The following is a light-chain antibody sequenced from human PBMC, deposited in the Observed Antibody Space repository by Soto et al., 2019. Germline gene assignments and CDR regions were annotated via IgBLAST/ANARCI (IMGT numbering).Light chain of an antibody. CDR3: QHYSSSPRT. CDR1: ESVSSSY. Sequence: EIVLTQSPGTLSLSPRERATLSCRASESVSSSYLAWYQQKPGQAPRLLIYGASSRATGIPDRFSGSGSGTDFTLTISTLEPEDFAVYYCQHYSSSPRTFGQGTKLEIK. CDR2: GAS. V-gene: IGKV3-20*01. J-gene: IGKJ2*02.